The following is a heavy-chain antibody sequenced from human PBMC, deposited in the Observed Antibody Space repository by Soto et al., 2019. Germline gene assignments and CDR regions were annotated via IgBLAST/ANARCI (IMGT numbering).Heavy chain of an antibody. CDR1: GGSFSGYY. V-gene: IGHV4-34*01. Sequence: SETLSLTCAVYGGSFSGYYWSWIRQPPGKGLEWIGEINHSGSTNYNPSLKSRVTISVDTSKNQFSLKLSSVTAADTAVYYCAWGNPVAEYFQHWGQGTLVTVSS. J-gene: IGHJ1*01. CDR3: AWGNPVAEYFQH. CDR2: INHSGST.